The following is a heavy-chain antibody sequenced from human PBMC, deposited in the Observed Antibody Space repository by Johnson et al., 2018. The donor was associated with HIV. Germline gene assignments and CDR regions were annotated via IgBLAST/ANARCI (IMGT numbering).Heavy chain of an antibody. V-gene: IGHV3-30*18. J-gene: IGHJ3*02. CDR2: ISYDGSNK. CDR1: GFTFSSYG. D-gene: IGHD1-26*01. CDR3: AKFVGAGSYDAFDI. Sequence: QVQLVESGGGVVQPGRSLRLSCAASGFTFSSYGMHWVRQAPGKGLEWVAVISYDGSNKYYADSVKCRFTISRDTSKSTVYLRMNSLRAEDTAVYYCAKFVGAGSYDAFDIWGQGTMVTVSS.